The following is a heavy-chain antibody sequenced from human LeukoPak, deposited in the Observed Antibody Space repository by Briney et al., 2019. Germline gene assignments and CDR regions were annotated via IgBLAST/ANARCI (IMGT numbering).Heavy chain of an antibody. Sequence: PGGSLRLSCAASGFTFSNYWMNWVRQAPGKGLEWVANIKHDGNQKYYVDSVKGRFTISRDNAKNSPYLQMNSLRAEDTAVYYCARDKELQNFDYWGQGTLVTVSS. D-gene: IGHD3-10*01. V-gene: IGHV3-7*01. CDR2: IKHDGNQK. CDR3: ARDKELQNFDY. J-gene: IGHJ4*02. CDR1: GFTFSNYW.